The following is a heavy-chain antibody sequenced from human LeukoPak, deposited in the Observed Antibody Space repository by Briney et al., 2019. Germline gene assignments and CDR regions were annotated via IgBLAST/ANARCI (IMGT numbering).Heavy chain of an antibody. J-gene: IGHJ4*02. CDR3: ARDYDFWSDYYLAL. CDR1: GGSISSFY. Sequence: SETLSLTCTVSGGSISSFYWSWVRQPPGEGLEWTGYTYYSGSTNYNPSLKSRVTISVDMSKDQFSLKLSSVTAADTAVYYCARDYDFWSDYYLALWGQGTLVTVSS. CDR2: TYYSGST. V-gene: IGHV4-59*01. D-gene: IGHD3-3*01.